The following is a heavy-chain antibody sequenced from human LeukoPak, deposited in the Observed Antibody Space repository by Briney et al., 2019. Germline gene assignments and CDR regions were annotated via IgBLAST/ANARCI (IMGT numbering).Heavy chain of an antibody. CDR3: ARRYCSSTSCYLDFDY. D-gene: IGHD2-2*01. CDR1: GYTFTSYD. J-gene: IGHJ4*02. V-gene: IGHV1-18*01. CDR2: ISAYNGNT. Sequence: ASVKVSCKASGYTFTSYDINWVRQATGQGLEWMGWISAYNGNTNYAQKLQGRVTMTTDTSTSTAYMELRSLRSDDTAVYYCARRYCSSTSCYLDFDYWGQGTLVTVSS.